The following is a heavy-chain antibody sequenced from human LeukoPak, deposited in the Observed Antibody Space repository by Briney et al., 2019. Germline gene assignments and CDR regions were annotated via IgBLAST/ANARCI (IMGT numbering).Heavy chain of an antibody. J-gene: IGHJ3*01. CDR3: ARGRLGSGSQYDAFDL. Sequence: ASVKVSFKASAYTFTGYYMHWVRQAPGQGLEWMGWINPNSGDTNYAQKFQGRVTMTRDTSISTAYMELSRPRSDDTAVFYCARGRLGSGSQYDAFDLWGQGTMVTVSS. V-gene: IGHV1-2*02. CDR1: AYTFTGYY. CDR2: INPNSGDT. D-gene: IGHD3-10*01.